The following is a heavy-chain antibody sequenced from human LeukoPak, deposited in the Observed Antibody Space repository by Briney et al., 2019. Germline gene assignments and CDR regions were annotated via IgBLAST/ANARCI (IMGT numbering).Heavy chain of an antibody. CDR1: GYTFTGYY. CDR3: ARDSPVVDIENFDY. V-gene: IGHV1-69*06. D-gene: IGHD3-9*01. J-gene: IGHJ4*02. Sequence: SVKVSCKASGYTFTGYYMHWVRQAPGQGLEWMGGIIPIFGTANYAQKFQGRVTITADKSTSTAYMELSSLRSEDTAVYYCARDSPVVDIENFDYWGQGTLVTVSS. CDR2: IIPIFGTA.